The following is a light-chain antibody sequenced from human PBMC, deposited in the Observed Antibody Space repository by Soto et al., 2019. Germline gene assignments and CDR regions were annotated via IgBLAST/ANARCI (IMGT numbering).Light chain of an antibody. J-gene: IGKJ4*01. CDR1: QSVSSN. CDR3: HQYNVWHLT. V-gene: IGKV3-15*01. CDR2: VAS. Sequence: EIVMTQSPATLSVSPGERATLSCRASQSVSSNLAWYQQKPGQTPKLLIYVASTRATGIPARFSGSGSGTEFTLTISSLQSEDFAVYSCHQYNVWHLTFGGGAKVEFK.